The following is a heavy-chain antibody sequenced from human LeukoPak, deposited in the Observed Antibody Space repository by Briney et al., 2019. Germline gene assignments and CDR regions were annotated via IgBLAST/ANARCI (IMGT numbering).Heavy chain of an antibody. J-gene: IGHJ4*02. D-gene: IGHD6-19*01. V-gene: IGHV1-24*01. CDR2: FDPEDGET. CDR3: ATGEYSSGPYYFDY. CDR1: GYTLTELS. Sequence: ASVKVSCKVSGYTLTELSMHWVRQAPGKGLEWMGGFDPEDGETIYAQKFQGRVTMTEDTSTDTAYMELSSLRSEDTAVYYCATGEYSSGPYYFDYWGQGTLVTVSS.